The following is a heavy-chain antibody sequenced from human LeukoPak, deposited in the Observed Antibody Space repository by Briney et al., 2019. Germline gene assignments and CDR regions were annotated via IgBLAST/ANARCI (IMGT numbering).Heavy chain of an antibody. V-gene: IGHV1-24*01. CDR3: AILAHTVVTQRRWFDP. CDR2: FDPEDGET. D-gene: IGHD4-23*01. Sequence: ASVKVSCKVSGYTLTELSMHWVRQAPGKGLEWMGGFDPEDGETIYAQKFQGRVTMTEDTSTDTAYMELSSLRSEDTAVYYCAILAHTVVTQRRWFDPWGQGTLVTVSS. J-gene: IGHJ5*02. CDR1: GYTLTELS.